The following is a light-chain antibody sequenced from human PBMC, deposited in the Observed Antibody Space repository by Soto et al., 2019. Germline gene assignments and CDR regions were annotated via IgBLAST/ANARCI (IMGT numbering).Light chain of an antibody. CDR3: QQYNNCPLT. J-gene: IGKJ4*01. CDR2: GAS. V-gene: IGKV3-15*01. CDR1: QSVSSN. Sequence: EIVMTHSPATLSVSPWERATLSCGASQSVSSNLACYQQKPGQAPRLLIYGASTRATGIPARFSGSGSGTEFTLTISSLQSEDFAVYYCQQYNNCPLTFGGGAKVDIK.